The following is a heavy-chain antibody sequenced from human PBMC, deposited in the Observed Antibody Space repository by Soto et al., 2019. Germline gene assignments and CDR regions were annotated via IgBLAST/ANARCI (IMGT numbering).Heavy chain of an antibody. CDR2: ISYDGSNK. V-gene: IGHV3-30-3*01. J-gene: IGHJ6*02. CDR1: GFTFSSYA. CDR3: AREMVVPAAMPGSYYYYGMDV. Sequence: GGSLRLSCAASGFTFSSYAMHWVRQAPGKGLEWVAVISYDGSNKYYADSVKGRFTISRDNSKNTLYLQMNSLRAEDTAVYYCAREMVVPAAMPGSYYYYGMDVWGQGTTVTVSS. D-gene: IGHD2-2*01.